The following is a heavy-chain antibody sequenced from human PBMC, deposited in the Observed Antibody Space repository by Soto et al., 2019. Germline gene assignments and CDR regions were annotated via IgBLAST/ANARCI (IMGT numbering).Heavy chain of an antibody. CDR1: GFTFSDYY. V-gene: IGHV3-11*01. Sequence: GGSLRLSCAASGFTFSDYYMSWIRQAPGKGLEWVSYISSSGSTIYYADSVKGRFTISRDNAKNSLYLQMNSLRAEDTAVYYCARDVYSSSSEWFDPWGQGTLVTVSS. J-gene: IGHJ5*02. D-gene: IGHD6-6*01. CDR3: ARDVYSSSSEWFDP. CDR2: ISSSGSTI.